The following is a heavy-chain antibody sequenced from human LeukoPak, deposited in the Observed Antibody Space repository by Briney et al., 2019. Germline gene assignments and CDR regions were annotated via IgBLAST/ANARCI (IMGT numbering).Heavy chain of an antibody. J-gene: IGHJ4*02. V-gene: IGHV3-7*01. Sequence: GGSLRLSCAASGFTFSSHWMSWVRQAPGKGLERVANINQDGSEKYYVDSVKGRFIISRDNAKNSLYLQMNSLRAEDTAVYYCARALTTRIDYWGQGTLVTVSS. CDR2: INQDGSEK. CDR1: GFTFSSHW. CDR3: ARALTTRIDY. D-gene: IGHD4-11*01.